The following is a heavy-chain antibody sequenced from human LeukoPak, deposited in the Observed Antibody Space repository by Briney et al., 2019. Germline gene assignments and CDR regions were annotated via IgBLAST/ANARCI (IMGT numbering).Heavy chain of an antibody. J-gene: IGHJ4*02. V-gene: IGHV3-48*04. CDR1: GFTFSSYS. CDR3: ARDGSGSPERKFDY. Sequence: GGSLRLSCAASGFTFSSYSMNWVRQAPGKGLEWVSYISSSSSTIYYADSVKGRFTISRDNAKNSLYLQMNSLRAEDTAVYYCARDGSGSPERKFDYWGQGTLVTVSS. CDR2: ISSSSSTI. D-gene: IGHD3-10*01.